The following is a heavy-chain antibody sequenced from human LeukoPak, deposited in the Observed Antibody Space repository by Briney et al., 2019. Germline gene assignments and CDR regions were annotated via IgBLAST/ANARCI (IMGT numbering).Heavy chain of an antibody. D-gene: IGHD2-8*01. Sequence: PGGSLRLSCATSGFTFGTYWMSWVRQAPGKGLEWVANIKQDGSEKYYVDSVKGRFTISRDNAKNSLYLQMNSLRAEDTAVYYWANGDGFDYWGQGTLVTVSS. CDR1: GFTFGTYW. J-gene: IGHJ4*02. CDR3: ANGDGFDY. CDR2: IKQDGSEK. V-gene: IGHV3-7*01.